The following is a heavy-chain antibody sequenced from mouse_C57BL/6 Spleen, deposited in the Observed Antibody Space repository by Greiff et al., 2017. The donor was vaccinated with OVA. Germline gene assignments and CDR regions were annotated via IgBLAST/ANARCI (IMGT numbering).Heavy chain of an antibody. J-gene: IGHJ1*03. V-gene: IGHV1-61*01. CDR1: GYTFTSYW. Sequence: QVQLQQSGAELVRPGSSVKLSCKASGYTFTSYWMDWVKQRPGQGLEWIGNIYPSDSETHYNQKFKDKATLTVDKSSSTAYMQLSSLTSEDSAVYYCAPSYGSSYFDVWGTGTTVTVSS. CDR2: IYPSDSET. CDR3: APSYGSSYFDV. D-gene: IGHD1-1*01.